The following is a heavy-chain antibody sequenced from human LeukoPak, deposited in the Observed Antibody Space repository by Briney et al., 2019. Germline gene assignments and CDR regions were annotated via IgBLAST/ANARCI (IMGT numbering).Heavy chain of an antibody. D-gene: IGHD2-2*01. Sequence: GASVKVSCKASGYSFTSHYIHWVRQAPGQGLEWMGWISAYNGNTNYAQKLQGRVTMTTDTSTSTAYMELRSLRSDDTAVYYCARGGRRYCSSTSCSVDYWGQGTLVTVSS. CDR2: ISAYNGNT. V-gene: IGHV1-18*04. CDR1: GYSFTSHY. J-gene: IGHJ4*02. CDR3: ARGGRRYCSSTSCSVDY.